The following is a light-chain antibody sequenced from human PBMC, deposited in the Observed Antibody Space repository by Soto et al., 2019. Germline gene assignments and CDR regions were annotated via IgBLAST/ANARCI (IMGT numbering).Light chain of an antibody. Sequence: EIVMTQSPATLSVSPEGRATLSCRASQSISDTLAWYQQKPGQAPRLLIYGASKRATGFPARFSGSGSGTDFTLTISSLQSEDFAVYYCQQYNNWPWTFGQGTKVDIK. CDR1: QSISDT. CDR2: GAS. V-gene: IGKV3-15*01. CDR3: QQYNNWPWT. J-gene: IGKJ1*01.